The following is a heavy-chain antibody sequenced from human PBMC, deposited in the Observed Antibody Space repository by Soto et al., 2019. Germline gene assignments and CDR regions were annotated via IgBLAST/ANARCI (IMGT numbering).Heavy chain of an antibody. CDR1: GGSISSSNW. J-gene: IGHJ4*02. CDR3: ASSYSSGWYAASFDY. V-gene: IGHV4-4*02. CDR2: IYQSGST. D-gene: IGHD6-19*01. Sequence: SETLSLTCAVSGGSISSSNWWSWVRQPPGKGLEWIGEIYQSGSTNYNPSLKNRVTISVDKSKNQFSLKLSSLSSEDTFFYYCASSYSSGWYAASFDYGGQGTLVTVSS.